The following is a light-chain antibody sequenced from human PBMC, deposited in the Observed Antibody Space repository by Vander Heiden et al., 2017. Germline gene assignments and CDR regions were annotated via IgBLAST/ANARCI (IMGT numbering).Light chain of an antibody. Sequence: DIQMTQSPSSLSASVGDRVTITCQASQSIASFLNWYQQKPEKAPNLLIYDASTLQSGVPSRFTAIGSGTDFTLTISSLQPEDFATYYCQQSYTIPLTFGQGTKLEIK. J-gene: IGKJ2*01. CDR3: QQSYTIPLT. V-gene: IGKV1-39*01. CDR2: DAS. CDR1: QSIASF.